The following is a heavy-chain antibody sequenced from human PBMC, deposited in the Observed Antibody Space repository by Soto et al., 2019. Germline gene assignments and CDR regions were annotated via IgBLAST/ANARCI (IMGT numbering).Heavy chain of an antibody. CDR2: ISWNSGSI. V-gene: IGHV3-9*01. CDR3: AKEAELLWFGEPPDY. Sequence: AGGSLRLSCAASGFTFDDYAMHWVRQAPGKGLEWVSGISWNSGSIGYADSVKGRFTISRDNAKNSLYLQMNSLRAEDTALYYCAKEAELLWFGEPPDYWGQGTLVTVSS. CDR1: GFTFDDYA. J-gene: IGHJ4*02. D-gene: IGHD3-10*01.